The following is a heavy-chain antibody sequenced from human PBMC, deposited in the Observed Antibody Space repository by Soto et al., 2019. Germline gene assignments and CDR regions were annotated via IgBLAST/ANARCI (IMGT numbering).Heavy chain of an antibody. J-gene: IGHJ4*02. D-gene: IGHD3-16*01. V-gene: IGHV3-74*01. CDR2: LDNDGTNT. CDR3: ARDGGTYFDY. CDR1: GFTFSTYW. Sequence: GGSLRLSCAASGFTFSTYWMHWVRQAPGKGLVWVSRLDNDGTNTRYADSVKGRFTVSRDNGKNTVYLQMDSLRAEDTAVYYCARDGGTYFDYWGQGTLVTVSS.